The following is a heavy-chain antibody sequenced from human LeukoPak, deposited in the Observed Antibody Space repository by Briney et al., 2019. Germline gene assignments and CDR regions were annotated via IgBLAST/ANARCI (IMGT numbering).Heavy chain of an antibody. CDR1: GGSISSSSYY. Sequence: PSETLSPTCTVSGGSISSSSYYWGWIRQPPGKGLEWIGIIYYSGSTYYNPSLKSRVTISVDTSKNQFSLKLSSVTAADTAVYYCARVRSSSSLSPWYFDLWGRGTLVTVSS. V-gene: IGHV4-39*01. CDR2: IYYSGST. CDR3: ARVRSSSSLSPWYFDL. D-gene: IGHD6-13*01. J-gene: IGHJ2*01.